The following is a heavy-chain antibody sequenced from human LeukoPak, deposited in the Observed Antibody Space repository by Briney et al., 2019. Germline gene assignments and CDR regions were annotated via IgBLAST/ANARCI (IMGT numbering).Heavy chain of an antibody. J-gene: IGHJ4*02. V-gene: IGHV3-33*06. D-gene: IGHD6-19*01. CDR3: AKGGIAVAGYFDY. CDR1: GFTFSSYG. Sequence: GGSLRPSCAASGFTFSSYGMHWVHQAPGKGLEWVAVIWYDGSNKYYADSVKGRFTISRDNSKNTLYLQMNSLRAEDTAVYYCAKGGIAVAGYFDYWGQGTLVTVSS. CDR2: IWYDGSNK.